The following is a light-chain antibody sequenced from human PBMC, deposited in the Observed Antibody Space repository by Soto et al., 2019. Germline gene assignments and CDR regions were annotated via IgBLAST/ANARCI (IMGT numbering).Light chain of an antibody. CDR3: QQYGSSLIT. V-gene: IGKV3-20*01. CDR1: QSVSSSY. CDR2: GAS. Sequence: EIVLTQSPGTLSLSPGERATLSCRASQSVSSSYLAWYQQKPGQAPRLXSYGASSRATGIPDRFSGSGSGTDFTLTISRLEPEDFEVYYCQQYGSSLITFGQGTKVDIK. J-gene: IGKJ1*01.